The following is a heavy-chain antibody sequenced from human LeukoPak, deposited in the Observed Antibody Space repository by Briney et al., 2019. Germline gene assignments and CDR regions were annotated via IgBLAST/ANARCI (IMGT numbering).Heavy chain of an antibody. V-gene: IGHV4-30-2*01. CDR1: DGSISSGIYS. CDR3: ARDSGDYPYYFDS. Sequence: PSQTLSLTCAVSDGSISSGIYSWNWIRQPPGMGLEWIGYIYHTGHTYYNPSLKSRVTISVDRSKNQFSLKLSSVTAADTAVYYCARDSGDYPYYFDSWGQGALVTVSS. D-gene: IGHD3-10*01. CDR2: IYHTGHT. J-gene: IGHJ4*02.